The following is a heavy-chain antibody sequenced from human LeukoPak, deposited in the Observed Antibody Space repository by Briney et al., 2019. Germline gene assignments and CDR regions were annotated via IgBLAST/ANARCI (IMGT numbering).Heavy chain of an antibody. V-gene: IGHV4-34*01. CDR3: ASLARYYDFWSGYYNYGMDV. D-gene: IGHD3-3*01. Sequence: PSETLSLTCAVYGGSFSGYYWSWIRQPPGKGLEWIGEINHSGSTNYNPSLKSRVTISVDTSKNQFSLKLSSVTAADTAVYYCASLARYYDFWSGYYNYGMDVWGQGTTVTVSS. J-gene: IGHJ6*02. CDR1: GGSFSGYY. CDR2: INHSGST.